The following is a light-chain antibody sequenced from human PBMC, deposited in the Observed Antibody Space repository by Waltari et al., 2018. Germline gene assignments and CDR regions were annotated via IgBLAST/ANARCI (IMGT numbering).Light chain of an antibody. CDR1: QDIGTW. CDR3: QQANDFPSLS. J-gene: IGKJ4*01. Sequence: DIQMTQSPSSVSVPVGDRVTITCRASQDIGTWLAWYQQKPGRAPNLLIYDASSLHSGVPSRFSGSGSGILFTLTISSLQPEDSATYFCQQANDFPSLSFGGGTKVEIQ. CDR2: DAS. V-gene: IGKV1-12*02.